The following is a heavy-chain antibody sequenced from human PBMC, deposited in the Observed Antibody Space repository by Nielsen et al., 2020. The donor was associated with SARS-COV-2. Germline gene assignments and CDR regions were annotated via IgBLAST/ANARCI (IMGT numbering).Heavy chain of an antibody. CDR2: IYYSRST. CDR3: ARDRQLDYYDSSGYDY. D-gene: IGHD3-22*01. J-gene: IGHJ4*02. CDR1: GGSVSSGSYY. V-gene: IGHV4-61*01. Sequence: SETLSLTCTVSGGSVSSGSYYWSWIRQPPGKGLEWIGYIYYSRSTNYNPSLKSRVTISVDTSKNQFSLKLSSVTAADTAVYYCARDRQLDYYDSSGYDYWGQGTLVTVSS.